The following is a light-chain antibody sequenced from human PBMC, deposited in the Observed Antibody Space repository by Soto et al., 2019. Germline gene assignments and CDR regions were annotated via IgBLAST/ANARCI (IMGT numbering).Light chain of an antibody. CDR1: QSVSSN. CDR3: QQYNNWPRT. V-gene: IGKV3-15*01. Sequence: EIVVTQSPATLSVSPGETASLSCRASQSVSSNLAWYQQKPGQAPRLLIYGASTRATGIPARFSGSGSGTEFTLTISSLQSEDFAVYYCQQYNNWPRTFGQGTKVDI. J-gene: IGKJ1*01. CDR2: GAS.